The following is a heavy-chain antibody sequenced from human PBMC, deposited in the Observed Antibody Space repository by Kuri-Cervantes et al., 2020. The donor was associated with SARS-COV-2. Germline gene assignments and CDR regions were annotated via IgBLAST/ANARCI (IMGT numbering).Heavy chain of an antibody. CDR1: GGTFSSNA. D-gene: IGHD2-2*01. V-gene: IGHV1-69*06. CDR3: ARPYCSITTCYDGTFDS. CDR2: IIPLFGTT. J-gene: IGHJ4*02. Sequence: SVKVFCKASGGTFSSNAVTWVRQVPGQGLEWMGRIIPLFGTTIYAEKFRGRVTLTADRSINTAYMELSSLRSEDTAVYYCARPYCSITTCYDGTFDSWGQGTLVTVSS.